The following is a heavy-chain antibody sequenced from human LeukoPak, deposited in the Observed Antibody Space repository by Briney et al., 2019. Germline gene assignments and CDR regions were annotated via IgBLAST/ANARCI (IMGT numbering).Heavy chain of an antibody. J-gene: IGHJ6*04. D-gene: IGHD3-10*01. CDR3: AKGYYGSGSYVLMDV. CDR2: ISYDGSNK. V-gene: IGHV3-30*18. Sequence: GRSPRLSCAASGFTFSSYGMHWVRQAPGKGLEWVAVISYDGSNKYYADSVKGRFTISRDNSKNTLYLQMNSLRAEDTAVYYCAKGYYGSGSYVLMDVWGKGTTVTVSS. CDR1: GFTFSSYG.